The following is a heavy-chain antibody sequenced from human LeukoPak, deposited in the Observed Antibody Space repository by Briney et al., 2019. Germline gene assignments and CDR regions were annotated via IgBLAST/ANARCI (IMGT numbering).Heavy chain of an antibody. CDR3: AVGVYYFDY. CDR2: ISRSSGYI. V-gene: IGHV3-21*01. CDR1: GFSFSSYS. J-gene: IGHJ4*02. D-gene: IGHD3-10*01. Sequence: GGSLRLSCTGSGFSFSSYSMNWVRHAPGRGLEWVSSISRSSGYIYYPDSVRGRFTVSRDNAKNSLYLQMNSLRAEDTAVYYCAVGVYYFDYWGQGTLVTVSS.